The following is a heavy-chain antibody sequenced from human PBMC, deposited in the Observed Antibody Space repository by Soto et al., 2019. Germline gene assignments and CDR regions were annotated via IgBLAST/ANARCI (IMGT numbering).Heavy chain of an antibody. J-gene: IGHJ4*02. CDR2: IIPILGIA. D-gene: IGHD3-10*01. Sequence: ASVKVSCKASGGTFSSYTISWVRQAPGQGLEWMGRIIPILGIANYAQKFQGRVTITADKSTSTAYMELSSLRSEDTAVYYCARSYYYGSGSYSYFDYWGQGTLVTVS. CDR1: GGTFSSYT. V-gene: IGHV1-69*02. CDR3: ARSYYYGSGSYSYFDY.